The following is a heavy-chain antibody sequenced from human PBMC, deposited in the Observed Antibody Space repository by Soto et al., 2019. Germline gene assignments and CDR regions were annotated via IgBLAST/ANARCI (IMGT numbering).Heavy chain of an antibody. Sequence: PGGSLRLSCASSGFTFSSYAMSWVRQAPGKGLEWVSAISGSGGSTYYADSVKGRFTISRDNSKNTLYLQMNSLRAEDTAVYYCAKDGPYCSGGSCFSMDVWGQGTTVTVSS. CDR3: AKDGPYCSGGSCFSMDV. D-gene: IGHD2-15*01. V-gene: IGHV3-23*01. CDR2: ISGSGGST. J-gene: IGHJ6*02. CDR1: GFTFSSYA.